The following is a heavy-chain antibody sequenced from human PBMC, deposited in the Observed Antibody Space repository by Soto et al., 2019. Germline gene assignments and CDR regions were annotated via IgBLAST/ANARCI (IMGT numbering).Heavy chain of an antibody. Sequence: EVQLLESGGGLVQPGGSLRLSCAASGFTFSSYAMSWVRQAPGKGLEWVSAISGSGGSTYYADSVKGRFTISRDNSKNALYLQMISLRADDTAVYYCAKVGFIVVVVAGHNGFDPWGQGTVVTVSS. CDR1: GFTFSSYA. J-gene: IGHJ5*02. CDR2: ISGSGGST. CDR3: AKVGFIVVVVAGHNGFDP. V-gene: IGHV3-23*01. D-gene: IGHD2-15*01.